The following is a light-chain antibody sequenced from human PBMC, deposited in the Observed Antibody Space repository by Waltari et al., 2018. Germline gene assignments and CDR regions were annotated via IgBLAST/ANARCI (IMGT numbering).Light chain of an antibody. CDR2: GAS. Sequence: IVFTQSPVTLSLSPGDRATPSCRASQSVSSSYLAWYQQKPGQSPKLLIYGASSRATGVPDRFSGSGSGTDFTLTISRLEPEDFAVYYCQQYGSSPRTFGQGTKLEIK. J-gene: IGKJ2*01. V-gene: IGKV3-20*01. CDR1: QSVSSSY. CDR3: QQYGSSPRT.